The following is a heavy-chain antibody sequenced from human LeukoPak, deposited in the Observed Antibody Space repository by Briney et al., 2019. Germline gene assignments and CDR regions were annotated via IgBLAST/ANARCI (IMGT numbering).Heavy chain of an antibody. D-gene: IGHD3-10*01. CDR2: IYYSGST. Sequence: SETLSLTCTVSGGSIRSYYWSWIRQPPGKGLEWIGYIYYSGSTNYNPSLKSRVTISVDTSKNQFSLKLSPVTAADTAVYYCARVGSPYGSGSYSVDYWGQGTLVTVSS. CDR1: GGSIRSYY. CDR3: ARVGSPYGSGSYSVDY. J-gene: IGHJ4*02. V-gene: IGHV4-59*01.